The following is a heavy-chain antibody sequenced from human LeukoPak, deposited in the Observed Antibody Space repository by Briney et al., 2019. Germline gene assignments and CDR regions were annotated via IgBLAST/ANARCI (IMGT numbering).Heavy chain of an antibody. CDR3: AKGVRGLQIDP. V-gene: IGHV4-30-2*01. CDR1: GGSISSGGYS. Sequence: SQTLSLTCAVSGGSISSGGYSWSWIRQPPGKGLEWIGYIYHSGSTYYNPSLKSRVTISVDRSKNQFSLKLSSVTAADTAVYYCAKGVRGLQIDPWGQGTLVTVSS. CDR2: IYHSGST. J-gene: IGHJ5*02. D-gene: IGHD2/OR15-2a*01.